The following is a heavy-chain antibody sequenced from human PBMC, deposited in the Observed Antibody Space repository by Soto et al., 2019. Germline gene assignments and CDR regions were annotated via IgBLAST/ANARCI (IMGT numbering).Heavy chain of an antibody. CDR1: GITFGTHA. CDR2: LSDDGSST. D-gene: IGHD5-12*01. J-gene: IGHJ4*02. Sequence: QVQMLETGGGMVQPGRSGRLSCAAAGITFGTHAVHWVRQAPGKGLEWVALLSDDGSSTFYADSVKGRFTISGDNSRETVFLQMNNLRREDTAVYYCARGSIRLSGYDYGVFDYWGQGTRVTVSS. CDR3: ARGSIRLSGYDYGVFDY. V-gene: IGHV3-30-3*01.